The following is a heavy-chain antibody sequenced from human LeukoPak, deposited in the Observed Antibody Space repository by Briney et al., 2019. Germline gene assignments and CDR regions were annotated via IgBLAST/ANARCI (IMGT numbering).Heavy chain of an antibody. Sequence: SVKVSCKASGGTFSSYAISWVRQAPGQGLEWMGGIIPIFGTANYAQKFQGRVTITADESTSTAYMELSSLRSEDTAVYYCASEGYSSSPWALPFDIWGQGTMVTVSS. CDR2: IIPIFGTA. D-gene: IGHD6-6*01. CDR3: ASEGYSSSPWALPFDI. CDR1: GGTFSSYA. J-gene: IGHJ3*02. V-gene: IGHV1-69*13.